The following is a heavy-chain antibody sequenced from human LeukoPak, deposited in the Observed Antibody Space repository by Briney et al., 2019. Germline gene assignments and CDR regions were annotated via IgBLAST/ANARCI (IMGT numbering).Heavy chain of an antibody. J-gene: IGHJ4*02. D-gene: IGHD6-13*01. CDR3: AKEGTAQISTWYDY. V-gene: IGHV3-30*18. CDR2: VAYEGKSQ. Sequence: PGRCLRLSCATSGFTFSNYGMHWVRQAPGKGLEWVAVVAYEGKSQYYADSVRGRFTISRDNPKNTLYLQMNSLRGEDAAVYYCAKEGTAQISTWYDYWGQGTLVTVSS. CDR1: GFTFSNYG.